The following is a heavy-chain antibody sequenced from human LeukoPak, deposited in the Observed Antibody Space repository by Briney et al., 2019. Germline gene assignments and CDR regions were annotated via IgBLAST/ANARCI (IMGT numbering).Heavy chain of an antibody. J-gene: IGHJ4*02. D-gene: IGHD3-16*01. V-gene: IGHV3-64*01. CDR3: AGGGRGGVSFKGDY. CDR2: ISGNGDST. CDR1: GFTFSSYA. Sequence: GGSLRLSCAASGFTFSSYALHWVRQAPGKGLEYVSAISGNGDSTYYVKSVQGRFTISRDNSKNTLYLQMGSLRVEDMAVYYWAGGGRGGVSFKGDYWGQGTLVAVSS.